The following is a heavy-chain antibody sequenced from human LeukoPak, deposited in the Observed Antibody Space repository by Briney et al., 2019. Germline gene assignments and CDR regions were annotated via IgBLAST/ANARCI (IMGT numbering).Heavy chain of an antibody. V-gene: IGHV7-4-1*02. D-gene: IGHD6-19*01. CDR1: GYTFTSYA. J-gene: IGHJ4*02. CDR3: ARDIIAVAGKVATDDY. CDR2: INTNTGNP. Sequence: ASAKVSCKASGYTFTSYAMNWVRQAPGQGLEWMGWINTNTGNPTYAQGFTGRFVFSLDTSVSTAYLQISGLRAEDTAVYYCARDIIAVAGKVATDDYWGQGTLVTVSS.